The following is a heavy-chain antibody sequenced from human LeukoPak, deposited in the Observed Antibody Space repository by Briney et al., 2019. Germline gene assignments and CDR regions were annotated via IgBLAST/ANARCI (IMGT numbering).Heavy chain of an antibody. CDR1: GFSLSTSGVG. CDR3: AHTSGSFAFDY. CDR2: IYWNDDK. Sequence: SGPTLVKPTQTLTLTCTFSGFSLSTSGVGVGWIRQPPGKALEWLALIYWNDDKRCSPFLKSRLTITKDTSKNQVVLTMTNMDPVDTGTYCCAHTSGSFAFDYWGQGTLVTVSS. V-gene: IGHV2-5*01. D-gene: IGHD1-26*01. J-gene: IGHJ4*02.